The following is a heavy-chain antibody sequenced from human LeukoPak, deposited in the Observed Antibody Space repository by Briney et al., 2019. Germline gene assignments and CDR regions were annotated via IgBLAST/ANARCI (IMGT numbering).Heavy chain of an antibody. CDR3: ARYSRGVVGARHDY. D-gene: IGHD1-26*01. Sequence: SETLSLTCTVSGGSISSGSYYWSWIRQPAGRGLEWIGRIYTSGSTNYNPSLKSRVTISVDTSKNQFSLKLSSVTAADTAVYYCARYSRGVVGARHDYWGQGTLVTVSS. CDR1: GGSISSGSYY. J-gene: IGHJ4*02. V-gene: IGHV4-61*02. CDR2: IYTSGST.